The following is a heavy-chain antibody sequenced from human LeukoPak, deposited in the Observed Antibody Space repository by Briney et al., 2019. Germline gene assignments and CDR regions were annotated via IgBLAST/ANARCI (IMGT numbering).Heavy chain of an antibody. J-gene: IGHJ4*02. CDR2: IYYSRST. V-gene: IGHV4-39*01. CDR3: ARNPGIAAAGIDY. Sequence: PSDTVSLLCTVSCGSIRSSSYYWRRIRQPPGEGLEWIGSIYYSRSTYNNPTLKSRITISVDTSKTQFPLTLSSGTAADTAVYYCARNPGIAAAGIDYWGQGTLVTVSS. CDR1: CGSIRSSSYY. D-gene: IGHD6-13*01.